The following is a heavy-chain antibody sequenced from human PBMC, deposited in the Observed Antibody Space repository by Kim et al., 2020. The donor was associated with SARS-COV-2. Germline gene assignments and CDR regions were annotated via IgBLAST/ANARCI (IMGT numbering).Heavy chain of an antibody. D-gene: IGHD5-18*01. CDR3: ARGPRTLRGYSYGFYFDY. Sequence: SETLSLTCAVYGGSFSGYYWSWIRQPPGKGLEWIGEINHSGSTNYNPSLKSRVTISVDTSKNQFSLKLSSVTAADTAVYYCARGPRTLRGYSYGFYFDYWGQEPWSPSPQ. CDR1: GGSFSGYY. V-gene: IGHV4-34*01. CDR2: INHSGST. J-gene: IGHJ4*01.